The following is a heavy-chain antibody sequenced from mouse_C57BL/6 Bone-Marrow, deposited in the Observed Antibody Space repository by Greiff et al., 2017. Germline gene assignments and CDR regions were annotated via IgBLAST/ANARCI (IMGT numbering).Heavy chain of an antibody. V-gene: IGHV1-59*01. CDR2: IDPSDSYT. CDR1: GYTFTSYW. Sequence: QVQLQQPGAELVRPGTSVKLSCKASGYTFTSYWMHWVKQRPGQGLEWIGVIDPSDSYTNYNQKFKGKATLTVDTSSSTAYMQLSSLTSEDSAVYYCARSRNYYGSSYSFDYWGQGTTLTVSS. J-gene: IGHJ2*01. CDR3: ARSRNYYGSSYSFDY. D-gene: IGHD1-1*01.